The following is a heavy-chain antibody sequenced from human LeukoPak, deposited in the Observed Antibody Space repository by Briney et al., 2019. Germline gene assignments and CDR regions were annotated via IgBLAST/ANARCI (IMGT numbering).Heavy chain of an antibody. CDR3: ARTYCFGSGTYYDY. Sequence: ASVKVSCKASGYTFTGYYMHWVRQAPGQGLEWMGWINPNNGDTNYAQKFQGRVTMTRDTSITTAYMELSRLTSDDTALYYCARTYCFGSGTYYDYWGQGTLITVSS. D-gene: IGHD3-10*01. V-gene: IGHV1-2*02. CDR1: GYTFTGYY. J-gene: IGHJ4*02. CDR2: INPNNGDT.